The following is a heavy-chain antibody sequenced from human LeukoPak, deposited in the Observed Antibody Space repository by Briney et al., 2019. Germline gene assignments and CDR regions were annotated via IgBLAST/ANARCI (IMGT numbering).Heavy chain of an antibody. CDR3: ARDLGSSATSTNWFDP. Sequence: ASVKVSCKASGYTFTSYGISWVRQAPGQGLEWMGGISAYNGNTNYAQKLQGRVTMTTDTSTSTAYMELRSLRSDDTAVYYCARDLGSSATSTNWFDPWGQGTLVTVSS. D-gene: IGHD6-6*01. CDR2: ISAYNGNT. CDR1: GYTFTSYG. V-gene: IGHV1-18*01. J-gene: IGHJ5*02.